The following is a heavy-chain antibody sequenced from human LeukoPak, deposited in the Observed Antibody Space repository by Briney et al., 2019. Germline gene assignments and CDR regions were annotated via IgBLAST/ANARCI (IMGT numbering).Heavy chain of an antibody. CDR3: AKDSGYCSGGSCYPDY. CDR2: ISSSSSYI. J-gene: IGHJ4*02. Sequence: GGSLRLSCAASGFTFSSYSMNWVRQAPGKGLEWVSSISSSSSYIYYADSVKGRFTISRDNSKNTLHLQMNSLRAEDTAVYYCAKDSGYCSGGSCYPDYWGQGTLVTVPS. CDR1: GFTFSSYS. D-gene: IGHD2-15*01. V-gene: IGHV3-21*01.